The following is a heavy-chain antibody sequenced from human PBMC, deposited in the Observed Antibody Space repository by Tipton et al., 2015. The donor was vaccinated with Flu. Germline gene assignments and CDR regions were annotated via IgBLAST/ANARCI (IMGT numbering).Heavy chain of an antibody. CDR3: ARDDPRDSSGYYLAYFDY. V-gene: IGHV1-18*01. CDR2: ISAYNENT. J-gene: IGHJ4*02. CDR1: GYTFTSYG. D-gene: IGHD3-22*01. Sequence: QLVQSGAEVKKPGASMKVSCKASGYTFTSYGISWVRQAPGQGLEWMGWISAYNENTNYAQKLQGRVTMTTDTSTSTAYMELRSLRSDDTAVYYCARDDPRDSSGYYLAYFDYWGQGTLVTVSS.